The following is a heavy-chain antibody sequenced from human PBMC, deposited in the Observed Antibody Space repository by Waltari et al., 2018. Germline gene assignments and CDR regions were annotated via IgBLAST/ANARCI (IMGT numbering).Heavy chain of an antibody. CDR1: GGSIRSGGSS. V-gene: IGHV4-31*03. Sequence: QVQLQESGPGLVKPSQTLSLTCTVSGGSIRSGGSSWSWLRQPPGKGLEWSGYIYYSGSTYYNPSLKSRVTISVDTSKNQFSLKLSSVTAADTAVYYCAREDRGFGSTGWSPLDVWGQGTTVTVSS. CDR2: IYYSGST. CDR3: AREDRGFGSTGWSPLDV. J-gene: IGHJ6*02. D-gene: IGHD3-10*01.